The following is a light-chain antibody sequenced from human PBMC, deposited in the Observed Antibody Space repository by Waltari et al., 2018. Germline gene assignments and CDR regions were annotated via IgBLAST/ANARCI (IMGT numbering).Light chain of an antibody. Sequence: QSVLTQPPSASGTPGQRATTPCSGSSSNLGSNTVNWYQQLPGTAPKLHIYSNNQRPSGVPNRCSGSKSGTSASLAISGLQSEDEADYYCAAWDDSLYVFGTGTKVTVL. V-gene: IGLV1-44*01. J-gene: IGLJ1*01. CDR1: SSNLGSNT. CDR2: SNN. CDR3: AAWDDSLYV.